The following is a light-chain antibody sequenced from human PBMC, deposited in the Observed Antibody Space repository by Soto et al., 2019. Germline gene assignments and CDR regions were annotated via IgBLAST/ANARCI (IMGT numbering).Light chain of an antibody. CDR3: SSYAGNFKVV. CDR2: EVA. Sequence: QSALTQPPSASGSPGQSVTISCTGSSSDIGGYNYVSWYQQYPGKAPKLILSEVAKRPSGVPGRFSGSKSDNMASLTVSGLQAEDEANYYCSSYAGNFKVVFGGGTQLTVL. V-gene: IGLV2-8*01. CDR1: SSDIGGYNY. J-gene: IGLJ2*01.